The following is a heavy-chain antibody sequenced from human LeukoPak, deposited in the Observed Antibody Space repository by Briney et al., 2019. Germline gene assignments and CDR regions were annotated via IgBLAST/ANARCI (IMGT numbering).Heavy chain of an antibody. CDR2: IKQDGSEK. CDR1: GFTFSSYW. V-gene: IGHV3-7*01. CDR3: ARGHQVAARPVDY. J-gene: IGHJ4*02. D-gene: IGHD6-6*01. Sequence: PGGSLRLSCAASGFTFSSYWMSWVRQAPGKGLEWVANIKQDGSEKYYVDSVKGRFTISRDNAKNSLYLQMNSLRAEDTAVYYCARGHQVAARPVDYWGQGTLVTVSS.